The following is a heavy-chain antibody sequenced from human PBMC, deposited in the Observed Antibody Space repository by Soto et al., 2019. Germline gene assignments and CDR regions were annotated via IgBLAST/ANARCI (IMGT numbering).Heavy chain of an antibody. CDR1: GFTFSSYA. J-gene: IGHJ2*01. CDR3: AKKVYDSRIFDL. V-gene: IGHV3-23*01. D-gene: IGHD3-22*01. Sequence: EVQLLESGGGLVQPGGSLRLSCAASGFTFSSYAMSWVRQAPGKGLEWVSAISGSGGSTYYADSVKGRFTISRDNSKNTLFLQMNSLRAEDTAVYYCAKKVYDSRIFDLWGRGTLVTVSS. CDR2: ISGSGGST.